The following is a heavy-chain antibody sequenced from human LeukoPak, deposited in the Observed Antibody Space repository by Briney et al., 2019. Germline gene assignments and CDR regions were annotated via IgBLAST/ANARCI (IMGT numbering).Heavy chain of an antibody. CDR3: ARDQWDTSQGFDY. J-gene: IGHJ4*02. CDR2: ITSSSSII. Sequence: GGSLRLSCAASGFTFSDYSMNWVRQAPGKGLEWISYITSSSSIIYYADSVKGRFTISRDNAKNTLYLQMNSLRAEDTAVYYCARDQWDTSQGFDYWGQGTLVTVSS. V-gene: IGHV3-48*04. D-gene: IGHD1-26*01. CDR1: GFTFSDYS.